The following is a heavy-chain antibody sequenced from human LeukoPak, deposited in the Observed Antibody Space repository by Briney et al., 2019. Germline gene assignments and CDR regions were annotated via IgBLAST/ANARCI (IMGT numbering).Heavy chain of an antibody. CDR3: ARDSSSPTSRYNWFDP. CDR1: GHIFSSYG. CDR2: MNPNSGNT. V-gene: IGHV1-8*01. D-gene: IGHD6-6*01. Sequence: ASVKVSCKASGHIFSSYGITWVRQATGQGLEWMGWMNPNSGNTGYAQKFQGRVTITRNTSISTAYMELSSLRSEDTAVYYCARDSSSPTSRYNWFDPWGQGTLVTVSS. J-gene: IGHJ5*02.